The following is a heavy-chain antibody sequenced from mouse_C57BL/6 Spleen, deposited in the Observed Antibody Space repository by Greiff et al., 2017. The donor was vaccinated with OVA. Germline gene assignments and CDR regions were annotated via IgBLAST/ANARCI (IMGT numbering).Heavy chain of an antibody. Sequence: VQLQQSGAELARPGASVKLSCKASGYTFTSYGISWVKQRTGQGLEWIGEIYPRSGNTYYNEKFNGKATLTADKSSSTAYMELRSLTSEDSAVYFGARSPIITTGAMDYWGQGTSVTVSS. D-gene: IGHD1-1*01. CDR2: IYPRSGNT. V-gene: IGHV1-81*01. J-gene: IGHJ4*01. CDR1: GYTFTSYG. CDR3: ARSPIITTGAMDY.